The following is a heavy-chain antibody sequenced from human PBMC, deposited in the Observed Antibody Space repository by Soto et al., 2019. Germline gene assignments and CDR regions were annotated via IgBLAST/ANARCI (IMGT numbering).Heavy chain of an antibody. Sequence: ASVKVSCKASGYTFTSYGINWVRQAPGQGLEWMGWISAYNGNTNYAQKLQGRVTMTTDTSTSTAYMELRSLRSDDTAVYYCAIDGVRFLEWLFPYDPWGQGTLVTVS. CDR1: GYTFTSYG. D-gene: IGHD3-3*01. J-gene: IGHJ5*02. CDR2: ISAYNGNT. CDR3: AIDGVRFLEWLFPYDP. V-gene: IGHV1-18*01.